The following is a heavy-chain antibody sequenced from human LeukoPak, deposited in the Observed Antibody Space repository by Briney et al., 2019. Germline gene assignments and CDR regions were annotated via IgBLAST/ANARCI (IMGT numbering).Heavy chain of an antibody. CDR1: GFTVRNNY. V-gene: IGHV3-53*01. CDR3: ARGSSGSVPFVDY. CDR2: IYAGGST. J-gene: IGHJ4*02. Sequence: PGGSLRLSCAASGFTVRNNYMTWVRQAPGKGPEWVSVIYAGGSTYYADSVKGRFTISRDNSKNTLYLQMNSLRAEDTAVYYCARGSSGSVPFVDYWGQGTLVTVSS. D-gene: IGHD1-26*01.